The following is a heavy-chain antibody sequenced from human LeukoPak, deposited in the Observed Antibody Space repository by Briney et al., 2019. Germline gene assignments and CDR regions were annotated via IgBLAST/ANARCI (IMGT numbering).Heavy chain of an antibody. CDR1: GGSISSYY. Sequence: SETLSLTCTVSGGSISSYYWSWIRQPAGKGLEWIGRFYTSGSTKYNPSLKSRVTMSEDTSKNQFSLKLSSVTAADTAVYYCARVDWNDVCFDYWGQGTLVTVSS. CDR3: ARVDWNDVCFDY. D-gene: IGHD1-1*01. V-gene: IGHV4-4*07. J-gene: IGHJ4*02. CDR2: FYTSGST.